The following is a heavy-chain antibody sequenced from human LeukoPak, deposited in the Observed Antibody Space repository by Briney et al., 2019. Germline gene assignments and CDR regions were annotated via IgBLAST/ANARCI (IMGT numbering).Heavy chain of an antibody. CDR3: AKIATPATGDY. CDR1: GITFSSYT. J-gene: IGHJ4*02. D-gene: IGHD6-13*01. Sequence: GGSLRLSCAASGITFSSYTMNWVRQAPGMGLQWISSISTGSGTIYYADSVKGRFTISRDNAKNSLYLQMNSLRAEDTAVYYCAKIATPATGDYWGQGTLVTVSS. CDR2: ISTGSGTI. V-gene: IGHV3-48*01.